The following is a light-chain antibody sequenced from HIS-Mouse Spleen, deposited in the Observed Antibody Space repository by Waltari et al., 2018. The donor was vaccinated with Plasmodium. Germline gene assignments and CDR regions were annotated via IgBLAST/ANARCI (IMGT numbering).Light chain of an antibody. CDR3: CSYAGSSTFV. J-gene: IGLJ3*02. Sequence: QSALTHPASVSWSPGQSITLPCTGTSRDVGSYNLVSWYQQHPGKAPKLRIYEGSKRPSGVSNRFSGSKSGNTASLTISGLQAEDEADYYCCSYAGSSTFVFGGGTKLTVL. CDR2: EGS. CDR1: SRDVGSYNL. V-gene: IGLV2-23*03.